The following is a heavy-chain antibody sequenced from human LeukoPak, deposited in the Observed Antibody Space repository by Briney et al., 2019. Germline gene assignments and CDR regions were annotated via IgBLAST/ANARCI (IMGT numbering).Heavy chain of an antibody. CDR1: GFTFSSYG. V-gene: IGHV3-30*02. CDR2: IRHDGSNK. CDR3: AKDRYSSSWYAGYYFDY. J-gene: IGHJ4*02. Sequence: GGSLRLSCAASGFTFSSYGMHWVRQAPGKGLEWVAFIRHDGSNKYYADSVKGRFTISRDNSKNTLYLQMNSLRAEDTAVYYCAKDRYSSSWYAGYYFDYWGQGTLVTVSS. D-gene: IGHD6-13*01.